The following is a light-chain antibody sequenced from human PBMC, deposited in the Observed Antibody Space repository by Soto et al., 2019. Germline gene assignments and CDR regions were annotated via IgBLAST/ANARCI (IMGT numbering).Light chain of an antibody. V-gene: IGKV3-20*01. CDR3: QQYGSSGVYT. CDR2: GAS. CDR1: QSVSSSY. Sequence: EIVLTQSPGTLSLSPGERATLSCRASQSVSSSYLAWYQQEPGQAPRLLIYGASSRATGIPDRFSGSGSGTDFTLTISRLEPEDFAVYYCQQYGSSGVYTFGQGTKLEIK. J-gene: IGKJ2*01.